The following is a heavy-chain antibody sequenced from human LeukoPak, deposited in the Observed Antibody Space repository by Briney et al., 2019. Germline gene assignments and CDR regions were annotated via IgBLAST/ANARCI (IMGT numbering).Heavy chain of an antibody. Sequence: GGPLRLSCAASGFTFSSHGMHWVRQAPGKGLEGVAFIRYDGSNKYYADSVKGRFTISRDNSKNTLYLQMNSLRAEDTAVYYCARRAGAYSHPYDYWGQGTLVTVSS. J-gene: IGHJ4*02. D-gene: IGHD4/OR15-4a*01. CDR3: ARRAGAYSHPYDY. CDR2: IRYDGSNK. CDR1: GFTFSSHG. V-gene: IGHV3-30*02.